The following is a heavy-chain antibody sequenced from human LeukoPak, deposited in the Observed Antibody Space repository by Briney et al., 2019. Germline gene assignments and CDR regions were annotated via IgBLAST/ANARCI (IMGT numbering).Heavy chain of an antibody. CDR2: ISGSSNVI. V-gene: IGHV3-48*02. J-gene: IGHJ5*02. CDR1: GFTFSSEN. D-gene: IGHD5-12*01. CDR3: ARGAGSNWFDP. Sequence: PGRSLRLSCAASGFTFSSENMTWVRQTPGKGLEWVSYISGSSNVIYYADSVKGRFTISRDNAKNSLYLQMNSLREEDTAVYYCARGAGSNWFDPWGQGTLVTVSS.